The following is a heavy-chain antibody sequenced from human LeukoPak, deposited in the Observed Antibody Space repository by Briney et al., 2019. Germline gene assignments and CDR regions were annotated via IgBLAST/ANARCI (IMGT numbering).Heavy chain of an antibody. Sequence: PSETLSLTCTVSGGSISRSGYYWGWIRQPPGKGLEWIGSIYYTGSTYYNPSLKSRVTISVDTSKNQFSLNLSSVTAADTAVYYCASYYYDSSGPFDYWGQGTLVTVSS. D-gene: IGHD3-22*01. CDR2: IYYTGST. CDR3: ASYYYDSSGPFDY. J-gene: IGHJ4*02. V-gene: IGHV4-39*01. CDR1: GGSISRSGYY.